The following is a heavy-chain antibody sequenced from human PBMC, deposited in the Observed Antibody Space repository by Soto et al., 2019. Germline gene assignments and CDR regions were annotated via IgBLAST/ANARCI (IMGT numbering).Heavy chain of an antibody. CDR2: IYNDGTYS. J-gene: IGHJ4*02. Sequence: GGSLRLSCAASGSIFKMYWMHWVRQSPGKGLVWISRIYNDGTYSDYADSVRGRFTISRDNVNDTLYLQMNNLRAEDSGLYYCTRGPRPISTGTGAYWGQGTQVTVSS. CDR3: TRGPRPISTGTGAY. V-gene: IGHV3-74*01. CDR1: GSIFKMYW. D-gene: IGHD3-10*01.